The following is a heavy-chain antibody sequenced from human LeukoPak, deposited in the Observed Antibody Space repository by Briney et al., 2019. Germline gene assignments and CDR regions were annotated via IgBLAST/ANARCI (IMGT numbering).Heavy chain of an antibody. J-gene: IGHJ5*02. V-gene: IGHV4-39*07. CDR3: ARESNWNDAVPPPWFDP. CDR1: GGSISSSSYH. Sequence: SETLSLTCTVSGGSISSSSYHWGWIRQPPGKGLEWIGSRYYSATPYYNPPHKSRVTISVDTSKNPFSPELSSVTAADTALYSCARESNWNDAVPPPWFDPWGQGTLVTVSS. CDR2: RYYSATP. D-gene: IGHD1-1*01.